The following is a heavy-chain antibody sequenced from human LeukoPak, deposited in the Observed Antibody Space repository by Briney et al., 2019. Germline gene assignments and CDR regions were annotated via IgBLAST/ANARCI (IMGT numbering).Heavy chain of an antibody. D-gene: IGHD3-10*01. V-gene: IGHV4-39*01. J-gene: IGHJ4*02. CDR3: ARDGSGGEGFDY. CDR2: IYYSGST. Sequence: SETLSLTCTVSGGSISSSSYYWGWIRQPPGKGLEWIGSIYYSGSTYYNPSLKSRVTISVDTSKNQFSLMLSSVTAADTAVYYCARDGSGGEGFDYWGQGTLVTVSS. CDR1: GGSISSSSYY.